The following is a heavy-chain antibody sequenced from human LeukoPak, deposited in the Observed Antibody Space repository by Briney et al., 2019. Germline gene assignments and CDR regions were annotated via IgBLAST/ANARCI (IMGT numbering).Heavy chain of an antibody. CDR3: ARDRYSISSLYDF. D-gene: IGHD6-6*01. CDR2: INPSGGST. CDR1: GYTFTSYY. V-gene: IGHV1-46*01. Sequence: ASVKVSCKASGYTFTSYYIHWVRQTPGQGLEWMGIINPSGGSTTYAQKFQGRVTITRDTPTSTVYMVLSSLRSEDTAVYYCARDRYSISSLYDFWGQGTLVTVSS. J-gene: IGHJ4*02.